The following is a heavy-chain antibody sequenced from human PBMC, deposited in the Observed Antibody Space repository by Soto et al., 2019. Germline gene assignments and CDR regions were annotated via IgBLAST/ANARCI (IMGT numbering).Heavy chain of an antibody. D-gene: IGHD1-1*01. CDR2: IYHSGSP. CDR1: GASITSYY. Sequence: SETLSLTCSVSGASITSYYWSWIRQPPGKGLEWIGYIYHSGSPSYNPSLKSRVTISVDTSKNQLSLRLVSVTAADTAVYYCARYAGTTWNWFDPWGQGTLVTVSS. V-gene: IGHV4-59*01. CDR3: ARYAGTTWNWFDP. J-gene: IGHJ5*02.